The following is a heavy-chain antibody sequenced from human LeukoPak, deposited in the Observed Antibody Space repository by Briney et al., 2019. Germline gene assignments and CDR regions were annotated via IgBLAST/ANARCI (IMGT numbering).Heavy chain of an antibody. Sequence: PSETLSLTCAVYGGSFSGYYWSWIRQHPGKGLEWIGYIYYSGSTYYNPSLKSRVTISVDTSKNQFSLKLSSVTAADTAVYYCARGYKIDYDFWSGYPYYFDYWGQGTLVTVSS. V-gene: IGHV4-31*11. CDR3: ARGYKIDYDFWSGYPYYFDY. CDR1: GGSFSGYY. CDR2: IYYSGST. J-gene: IGHJ4*02. D-gene: IGHD3-3*01.